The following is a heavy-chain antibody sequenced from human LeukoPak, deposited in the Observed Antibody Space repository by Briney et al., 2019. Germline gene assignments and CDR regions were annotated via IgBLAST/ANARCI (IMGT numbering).Heavy chain of an antibody. Sequence: GGSLRLSCAASGFTFNSYAMSWVRQAPGKGLEWVSAISGSGGSTYYADSVKGRFTISRDNSKNTLYLQMNSLRAEDTAVYYCARCKTANWFDPWGQGTLVTVSS. V-gene: IGHV3-23*01. J-gene: IGHJ5*02. D-gene: IGHD2-21*02. CDR3: ARCKTANWFDP. CDR1: GFTFNSYA. CDR2: ISGSGGST.